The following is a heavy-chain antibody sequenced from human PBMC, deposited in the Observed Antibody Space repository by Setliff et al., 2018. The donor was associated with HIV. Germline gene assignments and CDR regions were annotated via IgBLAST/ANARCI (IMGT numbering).Heavy chain of an antibody. D-gene: IGHD4-17*01. V-gene: IGHV4-59*12. CDR3: ARRGPTVAYGVDV. J-gene: IGHJ6*02. CDR2: VYQSGII. Sequence: SETLSLTCSVSGGSITSYYWAWIRQSPGKGLEWIGYVYQSGIISYNPSLKSRVTISLDTPSNQFSLRLKSVSAADTAVYYCARRGPTVAYGVDVWGQGTTVTVSS. CDR1: GGSITSYY.